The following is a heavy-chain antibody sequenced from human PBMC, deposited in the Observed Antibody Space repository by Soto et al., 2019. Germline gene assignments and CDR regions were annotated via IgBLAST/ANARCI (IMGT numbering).Heavy chain of an antibody. CDR2: IKEDGGKT. J-gene: IGHJ4*02. V-gene: IGHV3-7*01. Sequence: EVQLVESGGGLVQPGGSLRLSCAASGFSFRSSWMNWVRQAPGKGLEWVANIKEDGGKTCYVDSVKGRFTISRDNAKNSLYLQMNSLSVEDTAVYYCARDSGCGAFDYWGQGILVTVPS. CDR1: GFSFRSSW. D-gene: IGHD5-12*01. CDR3: ARDSGCGAFDY.